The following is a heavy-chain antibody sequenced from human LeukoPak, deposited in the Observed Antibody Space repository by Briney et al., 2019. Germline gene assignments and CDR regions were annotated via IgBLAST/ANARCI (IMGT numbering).Heavy chain of an antibody. CDR2: IRSKAKSYAA. J-gene: IGHJ1*01. D-gene: IGHD4-17*01. CDR3: TRADDYDDYERHFQV. Sequence: PGGSLKLSCAASGFTLRGSAMRWVRQASGRGLEWVGRIRSKAKSYAAAYVASVKGRFSVSRDASKNTAYLQMNSLKTGDTGVYYCTRADDYDDYERHFQVWGQGTLVTVPS. CDR1: GFTLRGSA. V-gene: IGHV3-73*01.